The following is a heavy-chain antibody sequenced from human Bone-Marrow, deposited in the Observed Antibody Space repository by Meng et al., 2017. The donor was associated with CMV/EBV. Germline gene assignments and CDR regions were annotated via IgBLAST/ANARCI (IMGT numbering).Heavy chain of an antibody. CDR2: MTPNSGNT. D-gene: IGHD3-22*01. CDR1: GYTFTGYY. Sequence: ASVKVSCKAAGYTFTGYYIHWVRQAPGQGLEWMGWMTPNSGNTGYAQKFQGRVTMTRNTSISTAYMELSSLRSEDTAVYYCARVNYYETTSYYRYWGQGKLVTVSS. CDR3: ARVNYYETTSYYRY. V-gene: IGHV1-8*02. J-gene: IGHJ4*02.